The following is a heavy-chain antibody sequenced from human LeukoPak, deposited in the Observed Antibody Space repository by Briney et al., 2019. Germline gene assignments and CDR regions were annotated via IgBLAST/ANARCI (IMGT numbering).Heavy chain of an antibody. CDR2: ISSSGSTI. J-gene: IGHJ5*02. CDR3: ARDPSYGDPWFDP. CDR1: GFTFSNYR. Sequence: QPGGSLRLSCAASGFTFSNYRMNWVRQAPGKGLEWVSYISSSGSTIYYADSVKGRFTISRDNAKNSLYLQMNSLRAEDTAVYYCARDPSYGDPWFDPWGQGTLVTVSS. D-gene: IGHD4-17*01. V-gene: IGHV3-48*04.